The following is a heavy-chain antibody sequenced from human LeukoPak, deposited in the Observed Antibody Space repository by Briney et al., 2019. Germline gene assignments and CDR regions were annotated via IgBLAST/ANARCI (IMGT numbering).Heavy chain of an antibody. CDR3: ARAQYYYDSSGSPPLGV. V-gene: IGHV4-31*03. J-gene: IGHJ6*02. CDR2: IYYSGST. CDR1: GGSISSGGYY. D-gene: IGHD3-22*01. Sequence: SETLSLTCTVSGGSISSGGYYWSWIRQHPGKGLEWIGYIYYSGSTYYNPSLKSRVTISVDTSKNQFSLKLSSVTAADTAVYYCARAQYYYDSSGSPPLGVWGQGTTVTVSS.